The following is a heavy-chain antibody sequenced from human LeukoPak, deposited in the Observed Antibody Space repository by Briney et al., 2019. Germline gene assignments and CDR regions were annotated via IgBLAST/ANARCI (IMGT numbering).Heavy chain of an antibody. CDR3: AREARWQQYSDY. V-gene: IGHV3-21*01. D-gene: IGHD5-24*01. CDR2: ISSSSSYI. Sequence: GGSLRLSCAASGFTFSSYSMSWVRQAPGKGLEWVSSISSSSSYIYYADSVKGRFTISRDNAKNSLYLQMNSLRAEDTAVYYCAREARWQQYSDYWGQGTLVTVSS. J-gene: IGHJ4*02. CDR1: GFTFSSYS.